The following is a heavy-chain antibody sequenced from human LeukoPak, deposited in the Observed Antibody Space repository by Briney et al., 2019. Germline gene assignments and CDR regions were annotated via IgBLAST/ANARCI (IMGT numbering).Heavy chain of an antibody. CDR3: ARSRYCGGGSCYSRYYYYGMDV. Sequence: KTSETLSLTCAVYVGSFSGYYWSWIRQPPGKGLEWIGEINHSGSTNYNPSLKSRVTISVDTSKNQFSLKLSSVTAADTAVYYCARSRYCGGGSCYSRYYYYGMDVWGQGTTVTVSS. D-gene: IGHD2-15*01. CDR2: INHSGST. CDR1: VGSFSGYY. V-gene: IGHV4-34*01. J-gene: IGHJ6*02.